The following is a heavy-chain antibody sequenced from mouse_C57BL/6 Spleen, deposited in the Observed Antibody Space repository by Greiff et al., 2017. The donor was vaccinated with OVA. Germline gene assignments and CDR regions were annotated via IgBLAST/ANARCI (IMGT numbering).Heavy chain of an antibody. J-gene: IGHJ4*01. D-gene: IGHD2-3*01. V-gene: IGHV10-1*01. Sequence: EVQVVESGGGLVQPKGSLKLSCAASGFSFNTYAMNWVRQAPGKGLEWVARIRSKSNNYATYYADSVKDRFTISRDDSESMLYLQMNNLKTEDTAMYYCVRHGDGYYRYYAMDYWGQGTSVTVSS. CDR1: GFSFNTYA. CDR2: IRSKSNNYAT. CDR3: VRHGDGYYRYYAMDY.